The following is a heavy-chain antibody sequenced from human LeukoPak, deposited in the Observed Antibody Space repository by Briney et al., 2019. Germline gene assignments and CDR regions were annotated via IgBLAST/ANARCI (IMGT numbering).Heavy chain of an antibody. CDR3: ARDTLGYSSNWYGVFDI. J-gene: IGHJ3*02. V-gene: IGHV4-59*01. CDR1: GGSISSYY. D-gene: IGHD6-13*01. CDR2: IYYSGST. Sequence: SETLSLTCTVSGGSISSYYWSWIRQPPGKGLEWIAYIYYSGSTNYNPSLKSRVTISIDTSKNQFSLKLSPLTAADTAVYYCARDTLGYSSNWYGVFDIWGQGTMVTVSS.